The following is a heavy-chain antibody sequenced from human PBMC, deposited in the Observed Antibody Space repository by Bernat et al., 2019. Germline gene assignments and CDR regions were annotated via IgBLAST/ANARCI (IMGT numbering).Heavy chain of an antibody. Sequence: EVQLLESGGGLVQPGGSLRLSCAASGFTFSSYAMSWVRQAPGKGLEWVSAISGSGGSTYFADSGDGLFTNSRENSKNTLFLQMNRLRAEEPAVYYCAKDPIGEAPPHYGSGSWIIDYWGQGTLVTVSS. CDR3: AKDPIGEAPPHYGSGSWIIDY. CDR1: GFTFSSYA. V-gene: IGHV3-23*01. J-gene: IGHJ4*02. D-gene: IGHD3-10*01. CDR2: ISGSGGST.